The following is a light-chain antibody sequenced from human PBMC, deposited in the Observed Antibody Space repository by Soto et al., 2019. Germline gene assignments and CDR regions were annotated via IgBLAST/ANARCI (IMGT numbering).Light chain of an antibody. V-gene: IGKV3-20*01. CDR2: GAS. J-gene: IGKJ5*01. CDR1: QSFSSN. Sequence: EIVMRQSPATLSVSPGERATLSCRAGQSFSSNLAWYQQKAGQAPRLVIYGASNRATGIPDRFSGSGSGTDFTLSISRLEPEDFAVYYCQQYGSSPITFGQGTRLEIK. CDR3: QQYGSSPIT.